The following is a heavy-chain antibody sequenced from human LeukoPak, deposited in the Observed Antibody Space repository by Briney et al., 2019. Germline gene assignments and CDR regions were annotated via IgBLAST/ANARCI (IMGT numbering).Heavy chain of an antibody. CDR2: ISSSSSTI. CDR1: GFTYNTYS. V-gene: IGHV3-48*01. J-gene: IGHJ4*02. CDR3: AREYDYVWGSYRAKQGGHYFDY. D-gene: IGHD3-16*02. Sequence: GGSLRLSCAASGFTYNTYSMNWVRQAPGKGLEWVSYISSSSSTIHYADSVKGRFTISRDNAKNSLYLQMNSLRAEDTAVYYCAREYDYVWGSYRAKQGGHYFDYWGQGTLVTVSS.